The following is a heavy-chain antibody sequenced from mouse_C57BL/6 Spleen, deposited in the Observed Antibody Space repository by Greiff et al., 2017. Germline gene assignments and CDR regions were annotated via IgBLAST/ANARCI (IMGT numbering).Heavy chain of an antibody. D-gene: IGHD4-1*01. J-gene: IGHJ4*01. V-gene: IGHV5-17*01. CDR1: GFTFSDYG. CDR3: TVTGNYAMDY. Sequence: EVKLMESGGGLVKPGGSLKLSCAASGFTFSDYGMHWVRQAPEKGLEWVAYISSGSSTIYYADTVKGRFTISRDNAKNTLFLQMTSLRSEDTAMYYCTVTGNYAMDYWGQGTSVTVSS. CDR2: ISSGSSTI.